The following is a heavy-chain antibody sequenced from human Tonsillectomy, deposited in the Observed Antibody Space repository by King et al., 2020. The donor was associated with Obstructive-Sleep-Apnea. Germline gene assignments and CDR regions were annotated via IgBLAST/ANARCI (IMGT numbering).Heavy chain of an antibody. CDR2: ISGSGGST. V-gene: IGHV3-23*04. D-gene: IGHD3-10*01. CDR1: GFTFSSYV. CDR3: AKGGGLSYYGSGSYSDY. Sequence: VQLVESGGGLVQPGGSLRLSCAASGFTFSSYVMSWVRQAPGKGLEWVSGISGSGGSTYYADSVKGRFTISRDNSKNTLYLPMNRLRAEDTAVYYCAKGGGLSYYGSGSYSDYWGQGTLVTVSS. J-gene: IGHJ4*02.